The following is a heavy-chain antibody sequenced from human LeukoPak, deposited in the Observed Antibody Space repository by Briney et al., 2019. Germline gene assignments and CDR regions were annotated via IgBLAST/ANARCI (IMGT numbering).Heavy chain of an antibody. CDR3: ARTYRNGDKFCSVY. V-gene: IGHV3-7*01. CDR1: GFTFSNYR. D-gene: IGHD5-24*01. Sequence: GGSLRLSCAASGFTFSNYRINWVRQAPGKGLEWVANINQDGSEKYYVDSVKGRFTISRDNAEDSLYLQMSSLRAEDTAVYYCARTYRNGDKFCSVYWGQGTLVTVSS. J-gene: IGHJ4*02. CDR2: INQDGSEK.